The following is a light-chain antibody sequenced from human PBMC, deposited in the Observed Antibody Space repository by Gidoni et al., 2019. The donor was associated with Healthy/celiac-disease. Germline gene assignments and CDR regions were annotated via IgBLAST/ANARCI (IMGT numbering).Light chain of an antibody. J-gene: IGKJ2*01. CDR3: QQYDRYPST. CDR1: QSISNW. Sequence: DIQMTQSPSALSASVGDRVTITCRASQSISNWLTWYQQKPGKAPKLLIYDASNLETGVPSRFSGSGSVTDFTLTISSLQPDDIATYYCQQYDRYPSTFGQGTQLEIK. V-gene: IGKV1-5*01. CDR2: DAS.